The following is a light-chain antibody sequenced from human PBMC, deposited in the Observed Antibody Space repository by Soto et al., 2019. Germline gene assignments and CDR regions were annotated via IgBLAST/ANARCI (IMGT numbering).Light chain of an antibody. CDR2: WSS. CDR1: QSLLHTSNNKNY. CDR3: QQYYGAPPYT. V-gene: IGKV4-1*01. J-gene: IGKJ2*01. Sequence: DIVMTQSPDSLSVSLGERATINCKSSQSLLHTSNNKNYLAWYQQKPGQPPKLLIYWSSTRESGVPDRFSGSGSGTDFTLTISSLQAEDAAVYYCQQYYGAPPYTFGQGTRLVIK.